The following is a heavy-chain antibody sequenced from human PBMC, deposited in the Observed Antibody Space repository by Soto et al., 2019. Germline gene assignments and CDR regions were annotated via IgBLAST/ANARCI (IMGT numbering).Heavy chain of an antibody. V-gene: IGHV3-30-3*01. CDR2: IAYDGSNA. D-gene: IGHD2-15*01. Sequence: QVQLVESGGAVVQPGGSLRLSCAAYGFTFRNHAMHWVRQAPGTGLECLAVIAYDGSNAFYRDSVKGRFTVSRDNSKNTLYLHMDSLRSEDTGVYYCARGDREDILVVVGARPGEYGIDIWGQGTTVTVSS. CDR3: ARGDREDILVVVGARPGEYGIDI. J-gene: IGHJ6*02. CDR1: GFTFRNHA.